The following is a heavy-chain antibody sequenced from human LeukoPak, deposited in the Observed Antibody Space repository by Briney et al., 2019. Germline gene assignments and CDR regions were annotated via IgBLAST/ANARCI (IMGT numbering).Heavy chain of an antibody. CDR2: IIPILDTA. D-gene: IGHD3-22*01. CDR1: GGTFSSYT. J-gene: IGHJ4*02. V-gene: IGHV1-69*08. Sequence: SVKVSCKASGGTFSSYTISWVRQAPGQGLEWMGRIIPILDTAKYAQKFQGRVTITADKSTGTAYMEPSSLRSEDTAMYYCARDRENTYYYDSSAYSFDHWGQGTLVTVSS. CDR3: ARDRENTYYYDSSAYSFDH.